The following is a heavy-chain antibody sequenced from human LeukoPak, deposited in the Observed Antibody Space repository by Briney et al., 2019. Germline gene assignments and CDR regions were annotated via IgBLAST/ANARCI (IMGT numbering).Heavy chain of an antibody. CDR2: LRYDGSNT. Sequence: GGSLRLSCAASGFTFSNYGMHWVRQAPGKGLEWVAFLRYDGSNTYYADSVKGRFTISRDNSKNTLYLQMNSLRAEDTAVYYCAKDSGVGMATTFSILDIWGQGTMVTVSS. V-gene: IGHV3-30*02. CDR3: AKDSGVGMATTFSILDI. D-gene: IGHD5-24*01. CDR1: GFTFSNYG. J-gene: IGHJ3*02.